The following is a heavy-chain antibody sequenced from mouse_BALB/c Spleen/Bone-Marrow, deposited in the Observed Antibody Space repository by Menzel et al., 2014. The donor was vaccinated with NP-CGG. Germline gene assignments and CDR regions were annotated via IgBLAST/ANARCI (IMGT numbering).Heavy chain of an antibody. Sequence: QVQLQQSGAELVRPGSSLKISCKASGYPFSSYWMNWVKQRPGQGLEWIGQIYPGDGETNYNGKFKGNATLTADKSSSTAYMQLISLTSEDSAVYFCARKYVDYWGQGTTLTVSS. CDR1: GYPFSSYW. D-gene: IGHD2-10*02. CDR3: ARKYVDY. V-gene: IGHV1-80*01. J-gene: IGHJ2*01. CDR2: IYPGDGET.